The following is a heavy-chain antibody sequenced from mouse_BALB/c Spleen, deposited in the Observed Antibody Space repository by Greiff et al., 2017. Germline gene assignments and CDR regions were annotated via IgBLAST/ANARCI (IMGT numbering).Heavy chain of an antibody. D-gene: IGHD2-1*01. V-gene: IGHV7-3*02. Sequence: DVHLVESGGGLVQPGGSLRLSCATSGFTFTDYYMSWVRQPPGKALEWLGFIRNKANGYTTEYSASVKGRFTISRDNSQSILYLQMNTLRAEDSATYYCARDKYGNYDAMDYWGQGTSVTVSS. CDR3: ARDKYGNYDAMDY. CDR1: GFTFTDYY. J-gene: IGHJ4*01. CDR2: IRNKANGYTT.